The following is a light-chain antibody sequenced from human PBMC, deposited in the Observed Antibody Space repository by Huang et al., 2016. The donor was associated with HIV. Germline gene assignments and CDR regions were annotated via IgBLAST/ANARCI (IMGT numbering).Light chain of an antibody. V-gene: IGKV3D-20*01. J-gene: IGKJ1*01. CDR3: QQYGTSPRT. Sequence: DIVLTQSPATLSLYPGGRATLSCGASQTVKSDYLAWYKQRPGLATRLVIYDASNRAAGIPDRFSASGSGTDFTLTISRLEPEDFAIYYCQQYGTSPRTFGQGTRVEIK. CDR1: QTVKSDY. CDR2: DAS.